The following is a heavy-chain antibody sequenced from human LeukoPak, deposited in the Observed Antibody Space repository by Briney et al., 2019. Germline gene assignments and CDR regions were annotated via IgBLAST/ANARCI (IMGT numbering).Heavy chain of an antibody. D-gene: IGHD4-23*01. Sequence: PSETLSLTCTVSGGSISTYYWSWIRQPPGKGLEWIGYIYYTGSTNYNPSLKSRVTISVDTSKNQFSLKLSSVTAADTAVYYCARMWVSRGGAVDIWGQGTMVTVSS. CDR1: GGSISTYY. J-gene: IGHJ3*02. V-gene: IGHV4-59*12. CDR3: ARMWVSRGGAVDI. CDR2: IYYTGST.